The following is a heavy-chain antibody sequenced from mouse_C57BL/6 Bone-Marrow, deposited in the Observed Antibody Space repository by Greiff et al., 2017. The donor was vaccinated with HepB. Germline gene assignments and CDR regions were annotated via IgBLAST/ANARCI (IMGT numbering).Heavy chain of an antibody. V-gene: IGHV1-19*01. D-gene: IGHD2-1*01. CDR1: GYTFTDYY. CDR3: ARRSNYGNYYYAMDY. J-gene: IGHJ4*01. CDR2: INPYNGGT. Sequence: EVQLQQSGPVLVKPGASVKMSCKASGYTFTDYYMNWVKQSHGKSLEWIGVINPYNGGTSYNQKFKGKATLTVAKSSSTAYLELNSLTSEDSAVYYCARRSNYGNYYYAMDYWGQGTSVTVSS.